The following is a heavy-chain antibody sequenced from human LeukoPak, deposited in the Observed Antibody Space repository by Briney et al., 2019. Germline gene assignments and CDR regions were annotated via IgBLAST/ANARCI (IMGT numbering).Heavy chain of an antibody. D-gene: IGHD6-6*01. J-gene: IGHJ4*02. CDR1: GFTFSNAW. Sequence: GGSLRLSCAASGFTFSNAWMSWVHQAPGKGLEWVGRIKSKTDGGTTDYAAPVKGRFTISRDDSKNTLYLQMNSLKTEDTAVYYCTTAGTGSSSHLGYWGQGTLVTVSS. CDR2: IKSKTDGGTT. CDR3: TTAGTGSSSHLGY. V-gene: IGHV3-15*01.